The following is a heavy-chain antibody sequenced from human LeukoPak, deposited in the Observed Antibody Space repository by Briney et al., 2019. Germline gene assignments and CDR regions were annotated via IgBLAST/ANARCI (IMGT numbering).Heavy chain of an antibody. V-gene: IGHV4-38-2*02. CDR2: IYHSGST. Sequence: SETLSLTCTVSGYSISSGYYWGWIRQPPGKGLEWIGSIYHSGSTNYNPSLKSRVTISVDKSKNQFSLKLSSVTAADTAVYYCATWAAAGSYRWFDPWGQGTLVTVSS. CDR1: GYSISSGYY. J-gene: IGHJ5*02. D-gene: IGHD6-13*01. CDR3: ATWAAAGSYRWFDP.